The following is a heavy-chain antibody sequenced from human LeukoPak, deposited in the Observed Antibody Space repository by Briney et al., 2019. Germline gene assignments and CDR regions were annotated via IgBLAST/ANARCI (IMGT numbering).Heavy chain of an antibody. Sequence: PGGSLRLSRAASGFTFSSYGMHWVRQAPGQGLEWVAVIWYDGSNKYYADSVKGRFTISRYNSKNTLYLQMNSLRAEDTAVYYCAKVGGCSGGSCSGAFVIWGQGTMVTVSS. J-gene: IGHJ3*02. CDR1: GFTFSSYG. CDR3: AKVGGCSGGSCSGAFVI. CDR2: IWYDGSNK. V-gene: IGHV3-33*06. D-gene: IGHD2-15*01.